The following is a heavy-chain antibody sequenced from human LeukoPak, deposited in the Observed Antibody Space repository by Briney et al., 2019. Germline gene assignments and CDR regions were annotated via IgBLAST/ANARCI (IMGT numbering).Heavy chain of an antibody. V-gene: IGHV1-24*01. CDR2: FDPEDGET. CDR3: ATDHPSSTSYYYFDY. D-gene: IGHD2-2*01. Sequence: ASVKVSCKVSGYTLTELSMHWVRQAPGKGLEWMGGFDPEDGETIYAQKFQGRVTMTEDTSTDTAYMELSSLRSEDTVVYYCATDHPSSTSYYYFDYWGQGTLVTVSS. J-gene: IGHJ4*02. CDR1: GYTLTELS.